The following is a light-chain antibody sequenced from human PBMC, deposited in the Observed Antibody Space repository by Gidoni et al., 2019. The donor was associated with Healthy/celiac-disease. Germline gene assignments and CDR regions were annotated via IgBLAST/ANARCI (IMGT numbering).Light chain of an antibody. CDR1: QSVLYSSNNKNY. CDR3: QQYYSTPFT. V-gene: IGKV4-1*01. Sequence: DIVMTQFPDSLDVSLGERATINCKSRQSVLYSSNNKNYLAWYQQKPGQPPKLLIYWASTRESGVPDRFSGSGSGTDFTLTISSLQAEDVAVYYCQQYYSTPFTFGPGTKVDIK. CDR2: WAS. J-gene: IGKJ3*01.